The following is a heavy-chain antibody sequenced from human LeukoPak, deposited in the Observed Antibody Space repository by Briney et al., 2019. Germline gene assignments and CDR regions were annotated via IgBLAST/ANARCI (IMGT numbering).Heavy chain of an antibody. CDR2: IHYSGST. CDR3: ARFPSFYDLSGATNAFDI. CDR1: GGSMSGHY. D-gene: IGHD2-15*01. V-gene: IGHV4-59*11. Sequence: PSETLSLTCTVSGGSMSGHYWSWIRQPPGKGLEWIGYIHYSGSTNYNASLTSRVTLSVDTSKNQFSLKLTSVTAADTAVYYCARFPSFYDLSGATNAFDIWGQGTMVIVSS. J-gene: IGHJ3*02.